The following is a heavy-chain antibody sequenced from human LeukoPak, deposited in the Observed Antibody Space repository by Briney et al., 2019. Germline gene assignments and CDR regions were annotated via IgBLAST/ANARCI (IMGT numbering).Heavy chain of an antibody. CDR3: ARDSGTVSDAFDI. V-gene: IGHV1-46*01. D-gene: IGHD4-11*01. CDR2: INPSGGST. Sequence: VASVKVSCKASGCTFISYYIHWVRQAPGQGLEWMGIINPSGGSTRYAQKFQGRVTMTRDTSTGTIYMELSSLRSEDTAVYFCARDSGTVSDAFDIWGQGTMVTVSS. CDR1: GCTFISYY. J-gene: IGHJ3*02.